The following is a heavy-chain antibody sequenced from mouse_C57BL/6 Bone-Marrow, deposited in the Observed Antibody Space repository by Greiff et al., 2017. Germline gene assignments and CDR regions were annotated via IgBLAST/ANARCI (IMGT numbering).Heavy chain of an antibody. CDR1: GFTFSSYG. D-gene: IGHD2-3*01. V-gene: IGHV5-6*01. CDR3: ARHGFYVGNFDY. J-gene: IGHJ2*01. CDR2: ISSGGSYT. Sequence: VQLQQSGGDLVKPGGSLKLSCAASGFTFSSYGMSWVRQPPDKRLEWVATISSGGSYTYYPDSVKGRFTISRDNAKNALYLQMSSLKSEDTAMYYCARHGFYVGNFDYWGQGTTLTVSS.